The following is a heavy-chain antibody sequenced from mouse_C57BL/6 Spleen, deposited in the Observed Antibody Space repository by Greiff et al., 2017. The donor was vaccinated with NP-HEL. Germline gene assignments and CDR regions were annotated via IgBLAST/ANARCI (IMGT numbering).Heavy chain of an antibody. CDR1: GYTFTSYW. CDR2: IYPSDSEN. CDR3: ARYYGPYAMDY. D-gene: IGHD1-1*01. J-gene: IGHJ4*01. Sequence: QVQLQQPGAELVRPGSSVKLSCKASGYTFTSYWMDWVKQRPGQSLEWIGNIYPSDSENHYNQKFKDKATLTVDKSSSTAYMQLSSLTSEDSAVYYCARYYGPYAMDYWGQGTSVTVSS. V-gene: IGHV1-61*01.